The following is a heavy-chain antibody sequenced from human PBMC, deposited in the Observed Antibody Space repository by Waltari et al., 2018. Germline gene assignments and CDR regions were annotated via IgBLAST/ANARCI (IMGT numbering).Heavy chain of an antibody. Sequence: QVQLEQSGAEVKKPGASVKVSCKASGYTFGSHYIHWVRQAPGQGPEWMGLINPSGGRKSYEEKCQGRVTMTRDAATTTVYRELNSLRADDTAVYYCAREFSMIEVVITARRVFDFWGQGTVVTVS. D-gene: IGHD3-22*01. CDR1: GYTFGSHY. CDR3: AREFSMIEVVITARRVFDF. J-gene: IGHJ3*01. CDR2: INPSGGRK. V-gene: IGHV1-46*01.